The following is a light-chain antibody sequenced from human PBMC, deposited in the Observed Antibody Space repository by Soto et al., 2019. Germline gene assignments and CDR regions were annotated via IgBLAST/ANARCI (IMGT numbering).Light chain of an antibody. Sequence: EIVLTHSPGTLSLSPGEIATLSFRASQSVSSSYLAWYQQKPGQAPRLLIYGASSRATGIPDRFSGSGSGTDFTLTISRLEPEDFAVYYCQQYGSSPWTFGQGTKVDIK. J-gene: IGKJ1*01. V-gene: IGKV3-20*01. CDR3: QQYGSSPWT. CDR1: QSVSSSY. CDR2: GAS.